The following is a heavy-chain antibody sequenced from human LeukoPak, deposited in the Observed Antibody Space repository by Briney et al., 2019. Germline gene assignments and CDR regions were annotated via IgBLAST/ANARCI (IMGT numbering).Heavy chain of an antibody. CDR3: ARVARFGDPSKAFQH. D-gene: IGHD3-10*01. Sequence: SETLSLTCTVSGGSIGSYYWSWIRQPPGKGLEWIGYIYYSGSTNYNPSLKSRVTISVDTSKNQFSLKLSSVTAADTAVYYCARVARFGDPSKAFQHWGQGTLVTVSS. V-gene: IGHV4-59*01. CDR2: IYYSGST. CDR1: GGSIGSYY. J-gene: IGHJ1*01.